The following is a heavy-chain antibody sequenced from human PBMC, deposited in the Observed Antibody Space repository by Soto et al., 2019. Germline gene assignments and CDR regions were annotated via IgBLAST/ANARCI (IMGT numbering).Heavy chain of an antibody. CDR1: GGSVSSGSYY. V-gene: IGHV4-61*01. Sequence: SETLSLTCTVSGGSVSSGSYYWSWIRQPPGKGLEWIGYIYYSGSTNYNPSLKSRLTISVDTSKNQFSLKLSSVTAADTAVYYCARAPDYDYVWGSYRLFDYWGQGTLVTVSS. CDR3: ARAPDYDYVWGSYRLFDY. J-gene: IGHJ4*02. CDR2: IYYSGST. D-gene: IGHD3-16*02.